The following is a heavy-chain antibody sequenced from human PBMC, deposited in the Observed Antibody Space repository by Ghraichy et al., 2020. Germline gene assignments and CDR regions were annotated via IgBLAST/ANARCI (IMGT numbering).Heavy chain of an antibody. J-gene: IGHJ4*02. Sequence: SETLSLTCTVSGGSVSNGNYYWGWLRPPPGKGLEWIGIIYYSGFTYYNSSLKSRVSISVDRSENQFYLKLNSVTAADTAIYYCIRDYAYVTSARMADYWGRGNLGTVSS. CDR1: GGSVSNGNYY. V-gene: IGHV4-39*07. D-gene: IGHD2-21*01. CDR3: IRDYAYVTSARMADY. CDR2: IYYSGFT.